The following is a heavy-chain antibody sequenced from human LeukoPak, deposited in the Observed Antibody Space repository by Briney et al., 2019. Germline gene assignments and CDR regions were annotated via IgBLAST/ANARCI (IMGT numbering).Heavy chain of an antibody. D-gene: IGHD1-26*01. J-gene: IGHJ4*02. CDR2: IDPNSGDT. V-gene: IGHV1-2*02. CDR1: GYTFTGHY. CDR3: ARLGIVKWDLDY. Sequence: GASVKVSCKASGYTFTGHYIHWVRQAPGQRLEWVGWIDPNSGDTYYAQRFQGRVTMTRDTSITTAYMELSSLSSDNTAVYYCARLGIVKWDLDYWGQGTLVTVSS.